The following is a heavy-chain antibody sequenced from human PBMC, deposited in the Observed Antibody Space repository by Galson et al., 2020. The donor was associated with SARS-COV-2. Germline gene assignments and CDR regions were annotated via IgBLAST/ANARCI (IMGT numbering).Heavy chain of an antibody. D-gene: IGHD3-10*01. CDR3: ATDLYRVYYGSGSYKIYYYYGMDV. V-gene: IGHV1-24*01. CDR1: GYTLTELS. CDR2: FDPEDGET. Sequence: ASVTVSCKVSGYTLTELSMHWVRQAPGKGLEWMGGFDPEDGETIYAQKFQGRVTMTEDTSTDTAYMELSSLRSEDTAVYYCATDLYRVYYGSGSYKIYYYYGMDVWGQGTTVTVSS. J-gene: IGHJ6*02.